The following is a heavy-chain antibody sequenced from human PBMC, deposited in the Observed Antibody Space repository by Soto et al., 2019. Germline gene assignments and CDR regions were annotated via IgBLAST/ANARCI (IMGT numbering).Heavy chain of an antibody. CDR2: ISYDGSNK. V-gene: IGHV3-30-3*01. CDR3: ARDRGYCSSTSCYRHNYFDY. CDR1: GFTFSSYA. D-gene: IGHD2-2*01. Sequence: QVQLVESGGGVVQPGRSLRLSCAASGFTFSSYAMHWVRQAPGKGLEWVAVISYDGSNKYYVDSVKGRFTISRDNSKNTLYLQMNSLRAEDTAVYYCARDRGYCSSTSCYRHNYFDYWGQGTLVTVSS. J-gene: IGHJ4*02.